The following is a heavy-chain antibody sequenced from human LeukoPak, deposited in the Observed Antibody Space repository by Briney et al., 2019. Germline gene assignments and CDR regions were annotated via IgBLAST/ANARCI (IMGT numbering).Heavy chain of an antibody. CDR1: GFTSSNAW. CDR3: ARVDGTFLEWLLADAFDI. D-gene: IGHD3-3*02. CDR2: ISSSSSCI. V-gene: IGHV3-21*01. Sequence: PGGSLRLSCAASGFTSSNAWMSWVRQAPGKGLEWVSSISSSSSCIYYADSVKGRFTISRDNAKNSLYLQMNSLRAEDTAVYYCARVDGTFLEWLLADAFDIWGQGTMVTVSS. J-gene: IGHJ3*02.